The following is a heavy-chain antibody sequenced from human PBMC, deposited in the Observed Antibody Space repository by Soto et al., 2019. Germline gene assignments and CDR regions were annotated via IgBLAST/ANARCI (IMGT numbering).Heavy chain of an antibody. V-gene: IGHV5-51*01. Sequence: PGESLKISCNGSGYIFTSYWIGWVRQMPGKGLEWMGITYPGDSDTRYSPSFQGQVTISADKSISTAYLQWSSLKASDTAMYYCAVDSSSWTGSGYYGMDVWGQGTTVTVSS. CDR1: GYIFTSYW. CDR2: TYPGDSDT. J-gene: IGHJ6*02. CDR3: AVDSSSWTGSGYYGMDV. D-gene: IGHD6-13*01.